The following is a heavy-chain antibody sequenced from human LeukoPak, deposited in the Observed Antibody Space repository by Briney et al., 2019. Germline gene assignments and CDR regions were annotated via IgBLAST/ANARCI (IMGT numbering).Heavy chain of an antibody. CDR1: GFTFSSYG. CDR3: ARVTVLMVYEYDWFDP. Sequence: GGSLRLSCAASGFTFSSYGMHWVRQAPGKGLEWVAVISYDGSNKYYADSVKGRFTISRDNSKNTLYLQMNSLRAEDTAVYYCARVTVLMVYEYDWFDPWGQGTLVTVSS. V-gene: IGHV3-30*03. D-gene: IGHD2-8*01. CDR2: ISYDGSNK. J-gene: IGHJ5*02.